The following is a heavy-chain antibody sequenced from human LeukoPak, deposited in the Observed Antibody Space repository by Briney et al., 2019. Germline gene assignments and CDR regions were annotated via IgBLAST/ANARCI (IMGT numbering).Heavy chain of an antibody. D-gene: IGHD1-1*01. Sequence: GGSLRLSCAASGFNFRNYGISWVRQAPGKGLEWVSGISGSGSNTYYADSLKGRFIISRDTSKNTVYLQMNSLRPEDTAVYYCAKDGINWSDYYYLDVWGKGTTVTISS. CDR1: GFNFRNYG. CDR3: AKDGINWSDYYYLDV. CDR2: ISGSGSNT. J-gene: IGHJ6*03. V-gene: IGHV3-23*01.